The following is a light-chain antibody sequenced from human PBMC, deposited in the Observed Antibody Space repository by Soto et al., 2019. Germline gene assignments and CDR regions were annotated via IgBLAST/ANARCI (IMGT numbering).Light chain of an antibody. J-gene: IGKJ1*01. Sequence: DIQMTQSPSSVSASVGDRVTITCRASQGISSWLAWYQQKPGRAPNLLIYAASSLQSGVPLRFSGSGSGTDFTLTISSLQTDDFSTYYCQQYHSYWTFGQGTKVDIK. CDR1: QGISSW. V-gene: IGKV1D-16*01. CDR3: QQYHSYWT. CDR2: AAS.